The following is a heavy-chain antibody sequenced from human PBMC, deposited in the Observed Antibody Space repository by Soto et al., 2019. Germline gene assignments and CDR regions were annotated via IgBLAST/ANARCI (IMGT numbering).Heavy chain of an antibody. CDR3: ARDMSGGTYNYYYGMDV. CDR2: ISGSGGST. D-gene: IGHD1-26*01. J-gene: IGHJ6*02. Sequence: PGGSLRLSCAASGFTFSSYAMSWVRQAPGKGLEWVSAISGSGGSTYYAESVKGRFTISRDNSKNTLYLQMNSLRAEDTAVYYCARDMSGGTYNYYYGMDVWGQGTTVTVSS. CDR1: GFTFSSYA. V-gene: IGHV3-23*01.